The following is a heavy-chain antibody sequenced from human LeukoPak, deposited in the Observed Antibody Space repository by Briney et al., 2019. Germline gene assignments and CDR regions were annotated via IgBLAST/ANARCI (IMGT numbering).Heavy chain of an antibody. CDR2: INPSGSST. CDR1: GYTFSYYY. Sequence: ASVKVSCKTSGYTFSYYYMHWVRQAPGQGLEWMGLINPSGSSTTYAQRFQGRVTMTRDISTSTDYMELTSLTSDDTAMYYCARDNSVGETAWWSDPWGQGTLVTVSS. J-gene: IGHJ5*02. D-gene: IGHD1-26*01. V-gene: IGHV1-46*01. CDR3: ARDNSVGETAWWSDP.